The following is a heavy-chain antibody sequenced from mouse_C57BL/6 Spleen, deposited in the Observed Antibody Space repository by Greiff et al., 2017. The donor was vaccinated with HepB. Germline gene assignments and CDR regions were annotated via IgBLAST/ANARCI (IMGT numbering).Heavy chain of an antibody. V-gene: IGHV1-82*01. CDR2: IYPGDGDT. J-gene: IGHJ3*01. CDR1: GYAFSSSW. Sequence: VQLQQSGPELVKPGASVKISCKASGYAFSSSWMNWVKQRPGKGLEWIGRIYPGDGDTNYNGKFKGKATLTADKSSSTAYMQLSSLTSEDSAVYFCASYYYGSSMGFAYWGQGTLVTVSA. CDR3: ASYYYGSSMGFAY. D-gene: IGHD1-1*01.